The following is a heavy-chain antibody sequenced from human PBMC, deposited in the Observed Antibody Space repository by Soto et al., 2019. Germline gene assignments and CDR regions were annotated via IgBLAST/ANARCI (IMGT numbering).Heavy chain of an antibody. CDR1: GFTFNTYW. CDR3: ARFTRGSSGDY. D-gene: IGHD6-25*01. V-gene: IGHV3-7*01. J-gene: IGHJ4*02. Sequence: EVQLVESGGDLVQPGGSLRLSCVASGFTFNTYWMSWVRQAPGKGLEGVANIKEDGSDKYYVDSVKGRFTISRDNATNLLYLQMNSLGAGDTAMYYCARFTRGSSGDYWGQGTLVTVSS. CDR2: IKEDGSDK.